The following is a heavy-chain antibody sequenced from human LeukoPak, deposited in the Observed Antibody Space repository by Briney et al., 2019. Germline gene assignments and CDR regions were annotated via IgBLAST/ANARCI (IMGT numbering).Heavy chain of an antibody. J-gene: IGHJ3*02. CDR2: IYYSGST. V-gene: IGHV4-59*01. D-gene: IGHD1-26*01. CDR1: GGSISSYY. CDR3: ARVWGPRSYDAFDI. Sequence: PSETLSLTCTVSGGSISSYYWSWIRQPPGKGLEWVGYIYYSGSTNYNPSLKSRFTISVDTSKNQFSLKLSSVTAPDTAVYYCARVWGPRSYDAFDIWGQGTMVTVSS.